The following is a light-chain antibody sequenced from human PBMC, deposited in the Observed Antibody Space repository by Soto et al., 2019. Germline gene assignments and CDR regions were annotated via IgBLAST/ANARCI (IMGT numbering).Light chain of an antibody. CDR2: STS. J-gene: IGKJ5*01. CDR1: RPISSH. CDR3: QQSFSVPPT. V-gene: IGKV1-39*01. Sequence: DIQLTQSPSSLSASVGVRVTVTCRARRPISSHLSWYQQKPGKAPKLLIYSTSSLQSGVPSGFSGSGSGTNFSLTISNLQPEDFATYYCQQSFSVPPTFGQGTQLEIK.